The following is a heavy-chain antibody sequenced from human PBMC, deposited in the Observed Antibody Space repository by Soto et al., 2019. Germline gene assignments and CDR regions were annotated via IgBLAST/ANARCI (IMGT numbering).Heavy chain of an antibody. J-gene: IGHJ6*02. Sequence: PGGSLRLSCAASGFTFSDYYMSWIRQAPGTGLEWVSYISSSSSSTIYADSVKGRFTISRDNAKKSLYLQMNSLGAEDTAVYYCTTLHYYGMDVWGQGTTVTVSS. V-gene: IGHV3-11*06. CDR1: GFTFSDYY. CDR2: ISSSSSST. CDR3: TTLHYYGMDV. D-gene: IGHD1-1*01.